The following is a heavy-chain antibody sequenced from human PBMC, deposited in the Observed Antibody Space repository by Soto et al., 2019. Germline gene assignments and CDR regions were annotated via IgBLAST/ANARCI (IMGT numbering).Heavy chain of an antibody. D-gene: IGHD2-21*01. CDR1: GFTFSSYA. CDR2: ISYDGSNK. J-gene: IGHJ4*02. V-gene: IGHV3-30-3*01. CDR3: ARTFRDCYIHREVH. Sequence: GGSLRLSCAASGFTFSSYAMHWVRQAPGKGLEWVAVISYDGSNKYYADSVKGRFTISRDNSKNTLYLQMNSLRAEDTAVYYCARTFRDCYIHREVHWGQGPLVTDPS.